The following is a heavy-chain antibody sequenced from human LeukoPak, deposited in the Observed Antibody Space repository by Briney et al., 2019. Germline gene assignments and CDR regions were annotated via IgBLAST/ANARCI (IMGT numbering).Heavy chain of an antibody. J-gene: IGHJ4*02. CDR3: ARGRIQDY. Sequence: SSETLSLTCAVYGGSFSGYYWSWIRQPPGKGPEWIGEINHSGSTNYNPSLKSRVTISVDTSKNQFSLKLSSVTAADTAVYYCARGRIQDYWGQGTLVTVSS. D-gene: IGHD5-18*01. V-gene: IGHV4-34*01. CDR1: GGSFSGYY. CDR2: INHSGST.